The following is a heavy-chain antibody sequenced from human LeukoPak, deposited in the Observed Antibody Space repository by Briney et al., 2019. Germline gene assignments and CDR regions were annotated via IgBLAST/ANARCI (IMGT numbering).Heavy chain of an antibody. V-gene: IGHV3-15*04. Sequence: GGSLRLSCAASGFSFSNAYMSWVRQAPGKGLEWVGRIENRGAGGTIDYAAPVKGRFIISRDDSKNTLYLQMNSLKTEDTAVYYCATERRAATDFDHWGQGTLVTVSS. D-gene: IGHD6-13*01. CDR2: IENRGAGGTI. CDR1: GFSFSNAY. CDR3: ATERRAATDFDH. J-gene: IGHJ4*02.